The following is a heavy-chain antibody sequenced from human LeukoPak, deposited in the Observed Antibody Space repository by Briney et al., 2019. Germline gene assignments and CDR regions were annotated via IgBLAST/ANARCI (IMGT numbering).Heavy chain of an antibody. CDR2: ISSSSSTM. CDR3: VRGDSRDY. D-gene: IGHD6-13*01. Sequence: GSLRLSCAASGFTFSISTMNWVRQAPRKGLDWVASISSSSSTMHHADSVKGRLTISRDNAKNSLYLQINSLRAEDTAVYYCVRGDSRDYWGQGTLVTVSS. J-gene: IGHJ4*02. CDR1: GFTFSIST. V-gene: IGHV3-21*01.